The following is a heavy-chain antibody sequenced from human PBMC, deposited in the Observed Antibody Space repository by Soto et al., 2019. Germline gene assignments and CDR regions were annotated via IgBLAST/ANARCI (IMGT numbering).Heavy chain of an antibody. D-gene: IGHD5-18*01. CDR2: ISGSGGST. Sequence: TGGSLRLSCAASGFTFSSYAMSWVRQAPGKGLEWVSAISGSGGSTYYADSVKGRFTISRDNSKNTLYLQMNSLRAEDTAVYYCAKDQGIQLWYNWFDPWGQGTLVTVSS. CDR1: GFTFSSYA. J-gene: IGHJ5*02. CDR3: AKDQGIQLWYNWFDP. V-gene: IGHV3-23*01.